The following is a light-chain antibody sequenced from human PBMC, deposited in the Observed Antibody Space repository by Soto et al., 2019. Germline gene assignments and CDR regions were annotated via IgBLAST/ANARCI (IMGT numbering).Light chain of an antibody. CDR1: QSISKY. J-gene: IGKJ1*01. Sequence: IVLTQSPGTLSLSPGERTTLSCRASQSISKYLAWYQQKPGQGPRLLIYGASSRATGTPDRFSGSGSGTDFTLTINRLEPEDFALYYCQQYGSSPPTFGQGPKVDI. V-gene: IGKV3-20*01. CDR2: GAS. CDR3: QQYGSSPPT.